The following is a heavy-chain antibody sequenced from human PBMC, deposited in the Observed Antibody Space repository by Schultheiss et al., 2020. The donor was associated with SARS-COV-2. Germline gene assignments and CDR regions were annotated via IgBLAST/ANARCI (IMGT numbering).Heavy chain of an antibody. CDR1: GYSLTSYW. CDR3: ARHQYPMIVINDVFDI. J-gene: IGHJ3*02. D-gene: IGHD3-22*01. Sequence: GESLKISCRGSGYSLTSYWIGWVRQMPGKGLEWMGIIYPVDSDTKYSPSFQGQVTISVDTSISTAYLQWSSLKASDTAMYYCARHQYPMIVINDVFDIWGQGTMVTVSS. V-gene: IGHV5-51*01. CDR2: IYPVDSDT.